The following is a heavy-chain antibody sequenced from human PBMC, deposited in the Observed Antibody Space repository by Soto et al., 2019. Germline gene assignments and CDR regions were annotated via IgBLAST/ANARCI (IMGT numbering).Heavy chain of an antibody. V-gene: IGHV3-21*01. CDR3: ARDLARFGGGGGMDV. CDR2: ISSSSSYI. J-gene: IGHJ6*02. D-gene: IGHD3-10*01. Sequence: EVQLVESGGGLVKPGGSLRLSCAASGFTFSSYSMNWVRQAPGKGLEWVSSISSSSSYIYYADSVKGRFTISRDNAKNSLYLKMNSLRAEDTVVYYCARDLARFGGGGGMDVWGQGTTVTVSS. CDR1: GFTFSSYS.